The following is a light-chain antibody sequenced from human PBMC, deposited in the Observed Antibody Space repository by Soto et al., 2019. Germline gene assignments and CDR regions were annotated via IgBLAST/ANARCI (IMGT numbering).Light chain of an antibody. CDR3: SSYTGSSTYV. CDR1: SSDVGGYNY. Sequence: QSVLTQPASVSGSPGQSITISCTGTSSDVGGYNYVSWYQHHPGKAPKLMIFDVSNRPSGVSNRFSGSKSGNTASLTISGLQAEDDADYYCSSYTGSSTYVFGTGTKVTVL. CDR2: DVS. V-gene: IGLV2-14*03. J-gene: IGLJ1*01.